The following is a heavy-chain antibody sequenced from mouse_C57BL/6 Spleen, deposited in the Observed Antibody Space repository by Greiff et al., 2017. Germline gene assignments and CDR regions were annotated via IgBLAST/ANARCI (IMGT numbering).Heavy chain of an antibody. J-gene: IGHJ4*01. CDR2: IDPSDSYT. CDR3: ARYYSNLYAMEY. V-gene: IGHV1-69*01. CDR1: GYTFTSYW. D-gene: IGHD2-5*01. Sequence: QVQLQQSGAELVMPGASVKLSCKASGYTFTSYWMHWVKQRPGQGLEWIGEIDPSDSYTNYNQKFKGKSTLTVDKSSSTAYMQLSSLTSEDSAVYYCARYYSNLYAMEYWGQGTSVTVSS.